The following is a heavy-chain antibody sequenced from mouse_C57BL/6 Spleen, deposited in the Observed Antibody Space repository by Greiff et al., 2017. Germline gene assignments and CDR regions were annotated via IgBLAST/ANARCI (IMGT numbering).Heavy chain of an antibody. CDR3: ARENYYGSSFYYFDY. CDR2: IYPGDGDT. V-gene: IGHV1-80*01. D-gene: IGHD1-1*01. CDR1: GYAFSSYW. J-gene: IGHJ2*01. Sequence: VQGVESGAELVKPGASVKISCKASGYAFSSYWMNWVKQRPGKGLEWIGQIYPGDGDTNYNGKFKGNATLTADKSSSTAYMQLSSLTSEDSAVYFCARENYYGSSFYYFDYWGQGTTLTVSS.